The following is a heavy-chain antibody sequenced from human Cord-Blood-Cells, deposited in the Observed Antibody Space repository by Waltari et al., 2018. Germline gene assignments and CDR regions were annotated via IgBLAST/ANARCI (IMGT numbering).Heavy chain of an antibody. D-gene: IGHD6-19*01. V-gene: IGHV1-8*01. J-gene: IGHJ6*02. CDR1: GSTFTRYD. CDR3: ATLSSGWYYYYGMDV. Sequence: QVQLVQSGAEVKKPGASVKVSCKASGSTFTRYDIHWVRQATGQGLEWMGWMNPNSGNTGYAQKFQGRVTMTRNTSISTAYMELSSLRSEDTAVYYCATLSSGWYYYYGMDVWGQGTTVTVSS. CDR2: MNPNSGNT.